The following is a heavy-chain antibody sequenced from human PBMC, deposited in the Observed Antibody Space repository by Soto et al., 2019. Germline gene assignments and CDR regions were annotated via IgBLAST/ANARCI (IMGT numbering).Heavy chain of an antibody. CDR1: GFTFSDYY. D-gene: IGHD2-8*02. J-gene: IGHJ6*02. CDR3: ARAHTDYYYGMDV. CDR2: ISSSSSYT. V-gene: IGHV3-11*06. Sequence: QVQLVESGGGLVKPGGSLRLSCAASGFTFSDYYMSWIRQAPGKGLAWVSYISSSSSYTNYADSVKGRFTISRDNAKNSLYLQRNSLRAEDTDVYYCARAHTDYYYGMDVWGQGTTVTVSS.